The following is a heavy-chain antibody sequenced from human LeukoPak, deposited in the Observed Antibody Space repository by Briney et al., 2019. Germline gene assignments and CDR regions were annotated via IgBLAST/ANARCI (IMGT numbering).Heavy chain of an antibody. Sequence: ASVKVSCKTSGYTFTSSGILWVRQAPGQGLEWMGWITTYNGNTNYAQKFQDRVTMTTDTSTNTAYMELKSLKYDDTAVYYCARGLKDIVVVVAASTLLDYWGQGTLVTVSS. J-gene: IGHJ4*02. V-gene: IGHV1-18*01. CDR1: GYTFTSSG. D-gene: IGHD2-15*01. CDR3: ARGLKDIVVVVAASTLLDY. CDR2: ITTYNGNT.